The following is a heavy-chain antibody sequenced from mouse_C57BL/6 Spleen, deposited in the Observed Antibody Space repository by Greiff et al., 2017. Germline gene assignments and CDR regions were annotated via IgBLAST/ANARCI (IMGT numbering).Heavy chain of an antibody. V-gene: IGHV1-15*01. Sequence: VKLMESGAELVRPGASVTLSCKASGYTFTDYEMHWVKQTPVHGLEWIGAIDPETGGTAYNQKFKGKAILTADKSSSTAYMELRSLTSEDSAVYYCTRCPYYYGSSYEAMDYWGQGTSVTVSS. CDR1: GYTFTDYE. CDR2: IDPETGGT. D-gene: IGHD1-1*01. J-gene: IGHJ4*01. CDR3: TRCPYYYGSSYEAMDY.